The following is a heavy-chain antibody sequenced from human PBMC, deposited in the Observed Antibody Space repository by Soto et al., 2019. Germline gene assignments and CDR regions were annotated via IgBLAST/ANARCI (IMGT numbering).Heavy chain of an antibody. CDR3: ARDGLGAYDY. Sequence: QVQLVQSGAEVKKPGSSMKVSCKASGGILSNFAFNWMRQAPGQGLEWMGGIIPTLGTPHYAQKFLGRVTITADESTRTVYMEMSSLTVEDTAVYYCARDGLGAYDYWGQGTLVIVSS. D-gene: IGHD6-19*01. J-gene: IGHJ4*02. CDR2: IIPTLGTP. CDR1: GGILSNFA. V-gene: IGHV1-69*01.